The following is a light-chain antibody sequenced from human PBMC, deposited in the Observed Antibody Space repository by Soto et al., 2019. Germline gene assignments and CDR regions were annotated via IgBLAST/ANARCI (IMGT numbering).Light chain of an antibody. CDR3: QQYGSSPPVT. J-gene: IGKJ5*01. V-gene: IGKV3-20*01. CDR1: QSVSSSY. CDR2: RAS. Sequence: EIVLTQSPGTLSLSPGERATLSCRASQSVSSSYLAWYQQKPGQAPRLLIYRASGRATGIPDRFSGSGSGTDFTLTISRLEPEDFAVYYCQQYGSSPPVTFGQGTRLEIK.